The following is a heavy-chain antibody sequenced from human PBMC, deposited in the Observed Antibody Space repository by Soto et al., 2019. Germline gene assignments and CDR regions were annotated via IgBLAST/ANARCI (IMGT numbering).Heavy chain of an antibody. CDR2: IGTAGDT. CDR3: ARDLNTYDFWSGYLDY. V-gene: IGHV3-13*01. J-gene: IGHJ4*02. CDR1: GFTFSNYD. D-gene: IGHD3-3*01. Sequence: GGSLRLSCAASGFTFSNYDMHCVRQVTGKGLEWVSTIGTAGDTYYPGSVKGRFTISRDNSKNTLYLQMNSLRAEDTAVYYCARDLNTYDFWSGYLDYWGQGTLVTVSS.